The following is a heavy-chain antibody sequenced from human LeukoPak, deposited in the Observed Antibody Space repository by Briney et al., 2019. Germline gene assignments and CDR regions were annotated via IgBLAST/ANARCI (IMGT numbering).Heavy chain of an antibody. CDR2: IYSGGST. D-gene: IGHD3-10*01. Sequence: GGSLRLSCAASGFTFSIYGMGWVRQAPGKGLEWVSVIYSGGSTYYADSVKGRFTISRDNSKNTLYLQMNSLRAEDTAVYYCARGAYGSGSYGDNWFDPWGQGTLVTVSS. J-gene: IGHJ5*02. V-gene: IGHV3-66*01. CDR1: GFTFSIYG. CDR3: ARGAYGSGSYGDNWFDP.